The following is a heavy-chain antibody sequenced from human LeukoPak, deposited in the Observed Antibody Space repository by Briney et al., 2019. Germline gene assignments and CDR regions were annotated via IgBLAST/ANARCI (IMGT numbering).Heavy chain of an antibody. CDR3: ARHVRGSGWSLGY. CDR1: GGSISSYY. V-gene: IGHV4-59*08. D-gene: IGHD6-19*01. Sequence: PSETLSLTCTVSGGSISSYYWSWIRQPPGKGLEWIGYIYYSGSTNYNPSLKSRVTISVDTSKNQFSLKLSSVTAADTAVYYCARHVRGSGWSLGYWGQGTLVTVSS. CDR2: IYYSGST. J-gene: IGHJ4*02.